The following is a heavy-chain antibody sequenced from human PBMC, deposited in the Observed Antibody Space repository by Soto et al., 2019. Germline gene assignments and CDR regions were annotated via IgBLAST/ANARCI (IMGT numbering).Heavy chain of an antibody. J-gene: IGHJ4*02. D-gene: IGHD3-9*01. Sequence: GGSLRLSCAASGFTFSNYGMHWVRQAPGKGLEWVAIISYDGDNEYYADSVRGRFTISRDNSKNTLYLQTSSLRHEDTAIYYCARDTHDDGILTGYLDLVYDWGQGTLVTVSS. CDR3: ARDTHDDGILTGYLDLVYD. CDR2: ISYDGDNE. CDR1: GFTFSNYG. V-gene: IGHV3-30*03.